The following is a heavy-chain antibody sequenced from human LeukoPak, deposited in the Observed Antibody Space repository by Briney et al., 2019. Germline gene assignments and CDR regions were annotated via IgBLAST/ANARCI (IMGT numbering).Heavy chain of an antibody. CDR3: AREGNGLLSKDFDY. D-gene: IGHD2/OR15-2a*01. CDR2: IGPHSSAT. CDR1: GFTFTDYY. J-gene: IGHJ4*02. Sequence: WASMTVSCKSSGFTFTDYYIHWVRQAPGQGLEWMGYIGPHSSATSSPQEFQGRVTMTRDTSMSTAYMELTRLTSDDTAVYYCAREGNGLLSKDFDYWGQGTLVTVSS. V-gene: IGHV1-2*02.